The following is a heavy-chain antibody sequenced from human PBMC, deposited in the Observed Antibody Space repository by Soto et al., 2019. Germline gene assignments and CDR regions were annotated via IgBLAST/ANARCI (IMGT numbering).Heavy chain of an antibody. CDR2: ISSLGDST. Sequence: EVQLVESGGGLVQPGGSLRLSCAASGFMFNSYAMHWVRQAPGKGLEYVSAISSLGDSTFYANSVKDRFTISRDNSKNTVYLQMGSLRVEDMAVYYCARRTAGWYFDLWGRGTLVTVSS. V-gene: IGHV3-64*01. CDR3: ARRTAGWYFDL. J-gene: IGHJ2*01. CDR1: GFMFNSYA. D-gene: IGHD2-21*02.